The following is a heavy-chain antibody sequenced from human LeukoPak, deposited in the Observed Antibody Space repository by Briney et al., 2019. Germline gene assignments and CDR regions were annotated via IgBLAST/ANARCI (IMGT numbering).Heavy chain of an antibody. CDR1: GFTFSSYS. Sequence: GGSLRLSCAASGFTFSSYSMNWVRQAPGKGLEWVSYISSSSSAIYYADSVKGRFTISRDNAKNTLYLQMNTLRAEVTAVYYCARGGYGAYMGWGQGNLVTVSS. V-gene: IGHV3-48*04. D-gene: IGHD4-17*01. CDR3: ARGGYGAYMG. CDR2: ISSSSSAI. J-gene: IGHJ4*02.